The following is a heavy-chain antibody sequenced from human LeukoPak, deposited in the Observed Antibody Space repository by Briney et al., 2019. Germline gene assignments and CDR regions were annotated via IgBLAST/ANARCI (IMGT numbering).Heavy chain of an antibody. Sequence: GGSLRLSCAASGFIFKDYWMIWVRQAPGKGLEWVANIKQDGSEKYYVDSVKGRFTISRDNAKNSLYLQMNTLRAEDTAMYYCAKDAQPRSRWFDPWGQGTLVAVSS. CDR2: IKQDGSEK. V-gene: IGHV3-7*03. CDR1: GFIFKDYW. D-gene: IGHD3-16*01. CDR3: AKDAQPRSRWFDP. J-gene: IGHJ5*02.